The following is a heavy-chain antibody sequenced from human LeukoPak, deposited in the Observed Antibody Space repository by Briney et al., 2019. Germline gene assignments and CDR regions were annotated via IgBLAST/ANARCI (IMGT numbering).Heavy chain of an antibody. CDR2: IYYSGST. D-gene: IGHD4-17*01. V-gene: IGHV4-61*01. Sequence: SETLSLTCTVSGYSISSDYYWGWVRQPPGKGLEWIGYIYYSGSTNYNPSLKSRVTISVDTSKNQFSLKLSSVTAADTAVYYCARVASSSMTTVTKSRHYYYYYYMDVWGKGTTVTISS. J-gene: IGHJ6*03. CDR1: GYSISSDYY. CDR3: ARVASSSMTTVTKSRHYYYYYYMDV.